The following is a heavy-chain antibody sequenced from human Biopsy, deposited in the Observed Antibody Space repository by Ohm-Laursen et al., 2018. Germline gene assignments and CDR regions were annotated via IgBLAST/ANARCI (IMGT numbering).Heavy chain of an antibody. D-gene: IGHD3-22*01. CDR2: VYYTGST. Sequence: GTLSLTCTVSGDSISSYYWSWIRQPLGKGLQWIGYVYYTGSTDYNPSLQSRVTISVDTSKNHFSLRLRSVTPADTAIYYCARDRGYYSDRTVPGYFDLWGRGTLVTVSS. CDR1: GDSISSYY. J-gene: IGHJ2*01. CDR3: ARDRGYYSDRTVPGYFDL. V-gene: IGHV4-59*01.